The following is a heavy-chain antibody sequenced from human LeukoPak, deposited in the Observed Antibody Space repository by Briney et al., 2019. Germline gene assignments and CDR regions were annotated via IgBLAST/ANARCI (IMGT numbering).Heavy chain of an antibody. D-gene: IGHD6-19*01. J-gene: IGHJ4*02. CDR2: FDPEDGET. Sequence: ASVKVSYKVSGYTLTELSMHWVRQAPGKGLEWMGGFDPEDGETIYAQKFQGRVTMTEDTSTDIAYMELSSLRSEDTAVYYCTTKGSSGWPYYFDYWGQGTLVTVSS. V-gene: IGHV1-24*01. CDR3: TTKGSSGWPYYFDY. CDR1: GYTLTELS.